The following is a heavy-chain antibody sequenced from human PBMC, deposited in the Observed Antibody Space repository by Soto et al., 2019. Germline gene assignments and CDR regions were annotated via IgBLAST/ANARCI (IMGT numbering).Heavy chain of an antibody. CDR3: ARGMAEEQIFYYFDY. D-gene: IGHD3-9*01. CDR2: IYYSGST. V-gene: IGHV4-59*01. J-gene: IGHJ4*02. Sequence: SETLSLTCVVSGGSLSSYYWSWIRQPPGKGLEWIGYIYYSGSTNYNPSLKSRVTISVDTSKNQFSLKLSSVTAADTAVYYCARGMAEEQIFYYFDYWGQGAPVTVSS. CDR1: GGSLSSYY.